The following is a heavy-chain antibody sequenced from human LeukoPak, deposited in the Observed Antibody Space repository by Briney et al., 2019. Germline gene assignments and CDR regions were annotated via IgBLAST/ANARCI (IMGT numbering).Heavy chain of an antibody. CDR3: AKDRRHGYSGPLDY. Sequence: GGSLRLSCAAPGFTFSSYGMHWVRQAPGKGLEWVAVISYDGSNKYYADSVKGRFTISRDNSKNTLYLQMNSLRAEDTAVYYCAKDRRHGYSGPLDYWGQGALVTVSS. V-gene: IGHV3-30*18. J-gene: IGHJ4*02. CDR1: GFTFSSYG. D-gene: IGHD5-12*01. CDR2: ISYDGSNK.